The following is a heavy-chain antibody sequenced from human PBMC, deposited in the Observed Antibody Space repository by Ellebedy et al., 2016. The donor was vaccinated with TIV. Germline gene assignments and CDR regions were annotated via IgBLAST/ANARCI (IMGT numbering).Heavy chain of an antibody. CDR1: GGSISSYY. J-gene: IGHJ5*02. V-gene: IGHV4-59*12. Sequence: SETLSLTCTVSGGSISSYYWSWIRQPPGKGLEWIGYINYSGSTNYNPSLKSRVTLSVDTSKNQFSLRLSSVTAADTAVYYCARARLGGYYSSWGQGTLGTVSS. D-gene: IGHD3-22*01. CDR2: INYSGST. CDR3: ARARLGGYYSS.